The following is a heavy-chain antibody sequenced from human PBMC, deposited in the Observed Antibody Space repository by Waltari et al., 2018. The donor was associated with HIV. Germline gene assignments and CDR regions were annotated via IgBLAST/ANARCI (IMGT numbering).Heavy chain of an antibody. D-gene: IGHD4-17*01. V-gene: IGHV3-48*03. J-gene: IGHJ3*02. CDR1: GFPLSSYE. Sequence: EVQLVQSGGGLGQPGGSLRLSCAASGFPLSSYEMNWVRQAPGKGRGGVSYISSNVSTTYYADSVKGRFTISKAKNSLYLQMNSLRAEDTAVYYCARDIQDDYGDAGAFDIWGQGTMITVSS. CDR3: ARDIQDDYGDAGAFDI. CDR2: ISSNVSTT.